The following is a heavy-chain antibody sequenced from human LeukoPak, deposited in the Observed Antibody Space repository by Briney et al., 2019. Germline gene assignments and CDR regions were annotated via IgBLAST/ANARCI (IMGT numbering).Heavy chain of an antibody. CDR2: IGGSGTRT. J-gene: IGHJ4*02. D-gene: IGHD2-2*03. V-gene: IGHV3-23*01. CDR1: GFTFTTYG. CDR3: AKDSGWILFDD. Sequence: GGSLRLSCSASGFTFTTYGMNWVRQAPGKGLEWVSGIGGSGTRTYYADSVKGRFTISRDNSKNTLDLQMNSLRDEDTAVYYCAKDSGWILFDDWGQGTLVTVSS.